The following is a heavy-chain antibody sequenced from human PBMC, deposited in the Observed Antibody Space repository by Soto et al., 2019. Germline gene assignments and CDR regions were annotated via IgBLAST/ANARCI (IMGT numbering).Heavy chain of an antibody. D-gene: IGHD3-3*01. V-gene: IGHV4-30-4*01. CDR2: IYYSGST. CDR3: ARETTIFGVVNWFDP. J-gene: IGHJ5*02. Sequence: PSETLSLTCTVSGGSISSGDYYWSWIRQPPGKGLERIEYIYYSGSTYYNPSLKSRVTISVDTSKNQFSLKLSSVTAADTAVYYCARETTIFGVVNWFDPWGQGTLVTVSS. CDR1: GGSISSGDYY.